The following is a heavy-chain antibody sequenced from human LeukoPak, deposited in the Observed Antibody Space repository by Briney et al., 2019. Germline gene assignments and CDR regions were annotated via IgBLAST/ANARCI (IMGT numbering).Heavy chain of an antibody. J-gene: IGHJ4*02. CDR2: ISAYNGNT. CDR3: ARSLGDVVVVAALTRYYFDY. Sequence: ASVKVSCKASGYTFTSYGISWVRQAPGQGLEWMGWISAYNGNTNYAQKLQGRVTMTTDTSTSTAYMELRSLRSDDTAVYYCARSLGDVVVVAALTRYYFDYWGQGTLVTVSS. D-gene: IGHD2-15*01. V-gene: IGHV1-18*01. CDR1: GYTFTSYG.